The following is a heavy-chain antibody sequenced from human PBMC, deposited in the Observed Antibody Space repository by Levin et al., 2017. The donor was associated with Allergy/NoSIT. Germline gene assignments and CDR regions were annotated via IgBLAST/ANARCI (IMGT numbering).Heavy chain of an antibody. CDR3: TKDPNIFRNFKWLFAGAFFDS. CDR2: ISYDGVDK. D-gene: IGHD3-9*01. CDR1: GYMFNKYG. V-gene: IGHV3-30*18. J-gene: IGHJ4*02. Sequence: TGGSLRLSCAASGYMFNKYGMHWVRQAPGKGLEWVALISYDGVDKHYRDSVKGRFSISRDSTNNTVYLQMSSLRLDDTAVYYCTKDPNIFRNFKWLFAGAFFDSWGQGTLVIVSS.